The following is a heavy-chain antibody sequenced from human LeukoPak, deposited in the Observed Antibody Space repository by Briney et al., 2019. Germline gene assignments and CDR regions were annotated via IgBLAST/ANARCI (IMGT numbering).Heavy chain of an antibody. J-gene: IGHJ5*02. Sequence: GGSLRLSCAASGFTFSSYGMHWVRQAPGKGLEWVAVIWYDGSNKYYADSVKGRFTISRDNSKNTLYLQMNSLRAEDTAVYYCARDQLPRGAWFDPWGQGTLVTVSS. V-gene: IGHV3-33*01. CDR2: IWYDGSNK. CDR1: GFTFSSYG. CDR3: ARDQLPRGAWFDP. D-gene: IGHD2-2*01.